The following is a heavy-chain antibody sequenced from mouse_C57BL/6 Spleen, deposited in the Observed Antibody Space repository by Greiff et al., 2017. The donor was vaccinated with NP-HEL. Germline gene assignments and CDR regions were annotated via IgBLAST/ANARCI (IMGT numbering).Heavy chain of an antibody. CDR3: ARGYYGSRGAMDY. D-gene: IGHD1-1*01. CDR1: GYSITSGYY. CDR2: ISYDGSN. V-gene: IGHV3-6*01. J-gene: IGHJ4*01. Sequence: ESGPGLVKPSQSLSLTCSVTGYSITSGYYWNWIRQFPGNKLEWMGYISYDGSNNYNPSLKNRISITRDTSKNQFFLKLNSVTTEDTATYYCARGYYGSRGAMDYWGQGTSVTVSS.